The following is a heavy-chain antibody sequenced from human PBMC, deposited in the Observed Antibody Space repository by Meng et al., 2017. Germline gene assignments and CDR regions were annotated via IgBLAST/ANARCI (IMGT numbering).Heavy chain of an antibody. CDR2: ISYDGSNK. Sequence: LTGAASGFTFSSYAMHWVRQAPGKGLEWVAVISYDGSNKYYADSVKGRFTISRDNSKNTLYLQMNSLRAEETAVYYCARDPGGGSRKNGKGGGNYFDYWGQGTLVTVSS. CDR3: ARDPGGGSRKNGKGGGNYFDY. J-gene: IGHJ4*02. D-gene: IGHD1-1*01. V-gene: IGHV3-30*01. CDR1: GFTFSSYA.